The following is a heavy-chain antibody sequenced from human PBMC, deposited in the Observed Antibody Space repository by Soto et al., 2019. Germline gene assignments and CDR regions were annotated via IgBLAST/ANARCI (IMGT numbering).Heavy chain of an antibody. V-gene: IGHV1-18*04. J-gene: IGHJ4*02. D-gene: IGHD3-10*01. CDR3: ARNPMAPDSVDH. Sequence: ASVKVSCKASGYPFSSHGFTWVRQAPGQGLEWMGWISIYNGNTHYAQKFQRRLTLTTDESTSTAYLELTSLTSDDTAVYYCARNPMAPDSVDHWGQGTLVTVSS. CDR1: GYPFSSHG. CDR2: ISIYNGNT.